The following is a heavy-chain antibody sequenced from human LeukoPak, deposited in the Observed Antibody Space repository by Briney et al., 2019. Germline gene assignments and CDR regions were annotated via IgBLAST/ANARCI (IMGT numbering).Heavy chain of an antibody. CDR1: GGSISSRSCY. V-gene: IGHV4-39*07. Sequence: SETLSLTCSVSGGSISSRSCYWGWIRQPPGKGLEWIGGIYYSGSTYYNPSLKSRVTISVDTSKNQFSLRLSSVTAADTAVYYCARGALRYFDWLKKDYYYMDVWGKGTTVTISS. CDR2: IYYSGST. CDR3: ARGALRYFDWLKKDYYYMDV. J-gene: IGHJ6*03. D-gene: IGHD3-9*01.